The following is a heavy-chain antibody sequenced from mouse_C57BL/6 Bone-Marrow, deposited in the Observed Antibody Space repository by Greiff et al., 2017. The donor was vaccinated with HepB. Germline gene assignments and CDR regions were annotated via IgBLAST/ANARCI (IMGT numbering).Heavy chain of an antibody. V-gene: IGHV5-17*01. CDR2: ISSGSSTI. J-gene: IGHJ1*03. D-gene: IGHD1-1*01. Sequence: EVMLVESGGGLVKPGGSLKLSCAASGFTFSDYGMHWVRQAPEKGLEWVAYISSGSSTIYYADTVKGRLTISRDNAKNTLFLQMTSLRSEDTAMYYCARKPVYYYGSRYWYFDVWGTGTTVTVSS. CDR3: ARKPVYYYGSRYWYFDV. CDR1: GFTFSDYG.